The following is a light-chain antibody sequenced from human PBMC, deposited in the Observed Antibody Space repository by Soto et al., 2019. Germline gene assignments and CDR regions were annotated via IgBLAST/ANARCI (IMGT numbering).Light chain of an antibody. CDR2: SNN. V-gene: IGLV1-44*01. CDR3: AAWDDSLNGFYV. J-gene: IGLJ1*01. Sequence: QSVLTQPPSASGTPGQRVTISCSGSSSNIGSNTINWYQHLPGTAPKLLIYSNNHRPSGVPDRISGSKSGTSASLAISGLQSEDEADYYCAAWDDSLNGFYVFGTGTKLTVL. CDR1: SSNIGSNT.